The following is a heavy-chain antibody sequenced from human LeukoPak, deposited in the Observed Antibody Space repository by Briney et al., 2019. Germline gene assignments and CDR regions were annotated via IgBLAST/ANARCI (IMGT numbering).Heavy chain of an antibody. D-gene: IGHD3-10*01. V-gene: IGHV3-64D*09. CDR3: VRGFTYYYGSGSYVDY. CDR2: ISSNGGST. J-gene: IGHJ4*02. Sequence: GGSLRLSCSASGFTFNSYVMHWVRQAPGKGLEYVSAISSNGGSTYYADSVKGRFTISRDNSKNPLYLQMSSLRAEDTAVYYCVRGFTYYYGSGSYVDYWGQGTLVTVSS. CDR1: GFTFNSYV.